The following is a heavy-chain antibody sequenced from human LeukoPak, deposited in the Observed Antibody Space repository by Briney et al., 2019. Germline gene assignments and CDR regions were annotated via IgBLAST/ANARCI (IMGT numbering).Heavy chain of an antibody. CDR3: TKSFWSGYTYYFDY. V-gene: IGHV3-30*02. CDR1: GFTFSDNG. D-gene: IGHD3-3*01. J-gene: IGHJ4*02. CDR2: IRYDGSNE. Sequence: GGSLRLSCAASGFTFSDNGMHWVRQAPGKGLEWVAFIRYDGSNEYYVDSVKGRFTASRDNSKNTLYLQMNSLRAEDTAVYYCTKSFWSGYTYYFDYWGQGTLVTVSS.